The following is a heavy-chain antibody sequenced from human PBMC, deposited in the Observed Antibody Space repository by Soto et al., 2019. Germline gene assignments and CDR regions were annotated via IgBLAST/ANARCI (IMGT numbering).Heavy chain of an antibody. CDR1: GGSISSGDYY. CDR3: AREVLGGYSYGNYFDY. Sequence: QVQLQESGPGLVKPSQTLSLTCTVSGGSISSGDYYWSWIRQPPGKGLEWIGYIYYSGSTYYNPSLKSRVTISVDTSKNQFSLKLSSVTAADTAVYYCAREVLGGYSYGNYFDYWGQGTLVTVSS. J-gene: IGHJ4*02. D-gene: IGHD5-18*01. V-gene: IGHV4-30-4*01. CDR2: IYYSGST.